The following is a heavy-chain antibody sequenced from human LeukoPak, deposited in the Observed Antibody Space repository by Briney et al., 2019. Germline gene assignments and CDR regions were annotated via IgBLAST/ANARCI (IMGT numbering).Heavy chain of an antibody. CDR2: IIPIFGIA. V-gene: IGHV1-69*04. CDR1: GGTFSSYA. D-gene: IGHD3-22*01. J-gene: IGHJ4*02. CDR3: ARDWYYDSSGYYHGPDY. Sequence: SVKVSCKASGGTFSSYAISWVRQAPGQGLEWMGRIIPIFGIANYAQKFQGRVMITADKATSTAYMELSSLRSEDTAVYYCARDWYYDSSGYYHGPDYWGQGTLVTVSS.